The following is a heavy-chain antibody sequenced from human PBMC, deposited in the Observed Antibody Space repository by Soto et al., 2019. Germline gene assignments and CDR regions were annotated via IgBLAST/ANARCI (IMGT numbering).Heavy chain of an antibody. CDR3: ARVTMISNWFDP. V-gene: IGHV1-3*01. J-gene: IGHJ5*02. CDR2: INAGNGNT. Sequence: GASVKVSCKASGYTFTSYAMHWVRQAPGQRLEWMGWINAGNGNTKYSQKFQGRVTITRDTSASTAYMELSSLRSEDTAVYYCARVTMISNWFDPWGQGTLVTVSS. CDR1: GYTFTSYA. D-gene: IGHD3-22*01.